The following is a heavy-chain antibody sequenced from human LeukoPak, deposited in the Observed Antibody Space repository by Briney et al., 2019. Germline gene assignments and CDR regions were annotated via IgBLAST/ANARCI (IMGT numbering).Heavy chain of an antibody. J-gene: IGHJ4*02. CDR1: GFTFSSYS. CDR2: ISSSSSYI. V-gene: IGHV3-21*01. D-gene: IGHD4-17*01. CDR3: ARDGGGDYXVDY. Sequence: GGSLRLSCAASGFTFSSYSMNWVRQAPGKGLEWVSSISSSSSYIYYADSVKGRFTISRDNAKNSLYLQMNSLRAEDTAVYYCARDGGGDYXVDYWGQGTLVTVSS.